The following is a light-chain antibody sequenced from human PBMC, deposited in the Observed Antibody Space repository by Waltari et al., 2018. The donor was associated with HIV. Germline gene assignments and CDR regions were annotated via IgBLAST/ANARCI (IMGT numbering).Light chain of an antibody. J-gene: IGLJ1*01. CDR1: SSNIGSNT. V-gene: IGLV1-44*01. Sequence: QSVLTQTPSASGTPGQRVIVSCSGSSSNIGSNTVNWYQQLPGAAPRLLIHSLDQRPSGVPDRFAGSKSGASASRAISGLQSEDEADYYCAAWDDSLNAYVFGGGTKVTVL. CDR3: AAWDDSLNAYV. CDR2: SLD.